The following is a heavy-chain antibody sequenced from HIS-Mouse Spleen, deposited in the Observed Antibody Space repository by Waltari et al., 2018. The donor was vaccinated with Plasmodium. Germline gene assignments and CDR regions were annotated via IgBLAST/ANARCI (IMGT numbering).Heavy chain of an antibody. Sequence: QLQLQESGPGLVKPSETLSLTCTVSGGSISSSSYYWGWIRQPPGKVLEWIGSIYYNGSTDYNPYLKSRVTISVDTSKNQFSLKLSSVTAADTAVYYCARDRITGTSYFDYWGQGTLVTVSS. CDR1: GGSISSSSYY. V-gene: IGHV4-39*07. D-gene: IGHD1-7*01. CDR2: IYYNGST. J-gene: IGHJ4*02. CDR3: ARDRITGTSYFDY.